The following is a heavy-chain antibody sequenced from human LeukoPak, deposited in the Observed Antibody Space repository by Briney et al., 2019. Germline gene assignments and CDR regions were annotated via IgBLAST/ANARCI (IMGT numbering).Heavy chain of an antibody. Sequence: SETLSLTCTVSGGSINSYYWTWIRQPAGKGLVWIGRSYASGSTNYNPSLKSRVTMSVDTSKSQLSLKLSSVTAADTAVYYCARGSSYNWNVFDYWGQGTLVTVSS. CDR2: SYASGST. D-gene: IGHD1-20*01. J-gene: IGHJ4*02. CDR3: ARGSSYNWNVFDY. CDR1: GGSINSYY. V-gene: IGHV4-4*07.